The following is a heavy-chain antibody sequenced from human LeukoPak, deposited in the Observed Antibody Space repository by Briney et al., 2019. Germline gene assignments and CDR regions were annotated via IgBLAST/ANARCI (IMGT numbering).Heavy chain of an antibody. Sequence: GGSLRLSCAASGFTFSSYSMNWARQAPGKGLEWVSSISSSSSYIYYADSVKGRFTISRDNAKNSLYLQMNSLRAEDTAVYYCARDPNYYGSGSYWGQGTLVTVSS. V-gene: IGHV3-21*01. CDR1: GFTFSSYS. D-gene: IGHD3-10*01. CDR2: ISSSSSYI. CDR3: ARDPNYYGSGSY. J-gene: IGHJ4*02.